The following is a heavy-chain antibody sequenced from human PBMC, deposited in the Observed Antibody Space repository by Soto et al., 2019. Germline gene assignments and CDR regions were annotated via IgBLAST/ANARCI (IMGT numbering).Heavy chain of an antibody. V-gene: IGHV3-15*01. CDR3: TTSFLEWSKPTDYYYYYVMDV. D-gene: IGHD3-3*01. Sequence: GGSLRLSCAASGFSFSNAWMRWVRQAPGRLEWVGRIKRNTEGGTTDYAAPVKDRFTISRDDSKDTLYLQMNSLKTEDTAVYYCTTSFLEWSKPTDYYYYYVMDVWGQGTTVTVSS. J-gene: IGHJ6*02. CDR1: GFSFSNAW. CDR2: IKRNTEGGTT.